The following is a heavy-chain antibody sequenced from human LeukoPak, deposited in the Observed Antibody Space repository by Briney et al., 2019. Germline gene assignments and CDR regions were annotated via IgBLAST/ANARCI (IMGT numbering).Heavy chain of an antibody. V-gene: IGHV4-59*01. CDR1: GGSISSYY. J-gene: IGHJ4*02. D-gene: IGHD3-22*01. CDR2: ICYSGST. Sequence: SETLCLTCAVSGGSISSYYWSWIRQPPGKGLEWIGYICYSGSTNYNPSLKSRVTISVDTSKNQFSLQLRSVTAADTAVYYCARVDYYDSSGYYYGQFDYWGQGILVTVSS. CDR3: ARVDYYDSSGYYYGQFDY.